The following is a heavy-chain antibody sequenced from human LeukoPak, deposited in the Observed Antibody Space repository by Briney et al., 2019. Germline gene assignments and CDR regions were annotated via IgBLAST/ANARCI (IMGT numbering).Heavy chain of an antibody. CDR2: INHSGST. V-gene: IGHV4-34*01. J-gene: IGHJ6*03. CDR3: ARVGYCSSPSCYENYYYMDV. CDR1: GGSFSGYY. Sequence: SETLSLTCAVYGGSFSGYYWNWIRQPPGKGLEWIGEINHSGSTNYNPSLKSRATISVDTSKSQFSLKLSSVTAADTAVYYCARVGYCSSPSCYENYYYMDVWGKGTTVTVSS. D-gene: IGHD2-2*01.